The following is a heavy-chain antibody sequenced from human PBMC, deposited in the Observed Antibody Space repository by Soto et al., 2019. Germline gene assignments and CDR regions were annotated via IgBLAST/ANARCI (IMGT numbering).Heavy chain of an antibody. J-gene: IGHJ6*02. CDR3: ARVFGFGGMDV. V-gene: IGHV4-31*03. CDR2: IYYSGST. Sequence: SATLSLTCTVSGGSISSGGYYWSWLRQHPGMGLEWIGYIYYSGSTYYNPSFKSRVTISVDTSKNQFSLKLIFVTAADTAVYYCARVFGFGGMDVWGQGTTVT. D-gene: IGHD3-10*01. CDR1: GGSISSGGYY.